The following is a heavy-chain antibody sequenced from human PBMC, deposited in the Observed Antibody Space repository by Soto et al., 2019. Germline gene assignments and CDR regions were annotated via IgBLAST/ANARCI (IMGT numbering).Heavy chain of an antibody. CDR2: IYPSDSDI. CDR1: GYSFTSHW. Sequence: PGESLKISCKTSGYSFTSHWIAWVRQMPGKGLEWMGIIYPSDSDIRYRPSFQGQVTISVDKSISTAYLQWSSLKASDTATYYCGGQDYSNYRGGMDVWGQGTTVTVSS. J-gene: IGHJ6*02. D-gene: IGHD2-2*01. CDR3: GGQDYSNYRGGMDV. V-gene: IGHV5-51*01.